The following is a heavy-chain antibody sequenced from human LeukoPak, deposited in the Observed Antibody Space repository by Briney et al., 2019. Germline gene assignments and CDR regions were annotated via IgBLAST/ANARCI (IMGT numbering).Heavy chain of an antibody. D-gene: IGHD3-22*01. CDR3: ALQNDSSPFDY. J-gene: IGHJ4*02. Sequence: PGGSLRLSCAASGFTFDDICMSWVRQAPGKGLEWVSFIYSGGSTDYADSVRGRFTISRDNSKNTLYLQMNSLRAEDTAVYYCALQNDSSPFDYWGQGTLVTVSS. V-gene: IGHV3-53*01. CDR2: IYSGGST. CDR1: GFTFDDIC.